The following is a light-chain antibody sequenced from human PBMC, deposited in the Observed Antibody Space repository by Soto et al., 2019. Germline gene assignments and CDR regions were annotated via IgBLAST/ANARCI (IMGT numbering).Light chain of an antibody. Sequence: DIQRTQSPSSLSASVGDRVTIHFQASQNINNYLNWYQPKPGRAPKXLIYDASNLEAGVPSRFRGSGSGTDFTFTISRLQPEDIATDYCQQYENLPTFGLGTRLEIK. V-gene: IGKV1-33*01. J-gene: IGKJ5*01. CDR3: QQYENLPT. CDR2: DAS. CDR1: QNINNY.